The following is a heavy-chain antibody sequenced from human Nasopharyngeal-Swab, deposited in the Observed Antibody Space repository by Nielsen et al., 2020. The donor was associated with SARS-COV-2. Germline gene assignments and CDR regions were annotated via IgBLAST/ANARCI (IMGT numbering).Heavy chain of an antibody. CDR3: AKASVDYSGSGSYYDY. CDR1: GITFSNYA. V-gene: IGHV3-23*01. Sequence: GESLKISCAASGITFSNYAMSWVRQAPGKGLEWVSAISGSGGSTYYADSVKGRFNLSRDNSKNTLYLQMNSLGVEDTAVYYCAKASVDYSGSGSYYDYWGQGTLVTVSS. CDR2: ISGSGGST. J-gene: IGHJ4*02. D-gene: IGHD3-10*01.